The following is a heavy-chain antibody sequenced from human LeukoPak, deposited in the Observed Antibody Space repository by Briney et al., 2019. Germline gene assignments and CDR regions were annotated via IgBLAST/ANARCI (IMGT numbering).Heavy chain of an antibody. D-gene: IGHD4-23*01. J-gene: IGHJ4*02. CDR1: GFTFSSYG. CDR3: ARYAGSISAFDY. V-gene: IGHV3-33*01. CDR2: IWYDGSNE. Sequence: GGSLRLSCAASGFTFSSYGMHWVRQAPGKGLEWVTFIWYDGSNEYYADSVQGRFTISRGNSKNTLYLQMNSPRAEDTAVYYCARYAGSISAFDYWGQGTLVTVSS.